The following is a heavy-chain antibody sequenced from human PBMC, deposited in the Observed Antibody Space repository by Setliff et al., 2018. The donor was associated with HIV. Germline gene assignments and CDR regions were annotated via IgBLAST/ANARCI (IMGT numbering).Heavy chain of an antibody. CDR2: IHPSGST. J-gene: IGHJ4*02. CDR3: ASSVGFRDF. CDR1: GESFSGFY. V-gene: IGHV4-34*01. Sequence: SETLSLTCAVYGESFSGFYWNWIRQPPGKGLEWIGEIHPSGSTNYSPSLKSRLSLSIESSKNQLFLKVMSVTAADSAVYYCASSVGFRDFWGQGTPVTVSS. D-gene: IGHD3-10*01.